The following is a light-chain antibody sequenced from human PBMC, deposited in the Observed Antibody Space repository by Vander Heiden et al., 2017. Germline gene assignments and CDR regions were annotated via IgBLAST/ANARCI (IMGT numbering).Light chain of an antibody. V-gene: IGKV3-11*02. CDR3: QQRSNWPAA. CDR1: QSVSSY. Sequence: DIVLTQSPATLSLSPGERATIYCRASQSVSSYLAWYQQKPGQAPRLLIYDASNRATGVPARFSGSGSERDFTLTISSLEPEDFAIYYCQQRSNWPAAFGGGTMVEIK. CDR2: DAS. J-gene: IGKJ4*01.